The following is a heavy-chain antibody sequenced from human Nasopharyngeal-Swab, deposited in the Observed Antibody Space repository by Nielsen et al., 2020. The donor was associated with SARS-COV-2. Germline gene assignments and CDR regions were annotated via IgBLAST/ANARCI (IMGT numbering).Heavy chain of an antibody. Sequence: WSGSSQVLRMEWIGSIYYSGSTYYNPSLKSRVTISVDTSKNQFSLKLSSVTAADTAVYYCARDRNFVWNGAVGLDYWGQGTLVTVTS. V-gene: IGHV4-39*07. D-gene: IGHD1-1*01. J-gene: IGHJ4*02. CDR3: ARDRNFVWNGAVGLDY. CDR2: IYYSGST.